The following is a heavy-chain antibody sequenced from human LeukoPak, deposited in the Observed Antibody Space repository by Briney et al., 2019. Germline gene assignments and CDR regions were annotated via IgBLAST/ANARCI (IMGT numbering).Heavy chain of an antibody. CDR2: LKQDGSEK. J-gene: IGHJ4*02. V-gene: IGHV3-7*03. D-gene: IGHD3-10*01. Sequence: GGSLRLSCAASGFTFSSYGMHWVRQAPGKGLEWVANLKQDGSEKYYVDSVKGRFTISRDNAKNSLYLQMNSLRAEDTAVYYCARGGDYYGSGSYYNPSYYFDYWGQGTLVTVSS. CDR1: GFTFSSYG. CDR3: ARGGDYYGSGSYYNPSYYFDY.